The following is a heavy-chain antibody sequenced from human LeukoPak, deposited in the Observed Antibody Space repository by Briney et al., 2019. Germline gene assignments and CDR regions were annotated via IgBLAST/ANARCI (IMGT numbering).Heavy chain of an antibody. CDR1: GFTFSSYA. J-gene: IGHJ4*02. D-gene: IGHD4-17*01. V-gene: IGHV3-23*01. CDR3: AKSYGDYLGYFDS. CDR2: ISGSSRST. Sequence: GGSLRLSCAASGFTFSSYAMSWVRQAPGKGLEWVSTISGSSRSTYYADSVKGRFAISRDNSKNTLYLQMNSLRAEDTAVYFCAKSYGDYLGYFDSWGQGTLVTVSS.